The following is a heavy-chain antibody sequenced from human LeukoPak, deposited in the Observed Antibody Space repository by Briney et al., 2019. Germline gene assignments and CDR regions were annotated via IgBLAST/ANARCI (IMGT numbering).Heavy chain of an antibody. CDR1: GFTFSTYW. Sequence: SGGSLRLSCAASGFTFSTYWMHWVRQAPGKGLVWVSRIKSDGSTNYADSVKGRFTISRDNANNTLSLQMNSLRPEDTGVYYCARAPSEIGGYYPEYFRHWGQGTLVTVSP. CDR3: ARAPSEIGGYYPEYFRH. J-gene: IGHJ1*01. CDR2: IKSDGST. V-gene: IGHV3-74*01. D-gene: IGHD3-22*01.